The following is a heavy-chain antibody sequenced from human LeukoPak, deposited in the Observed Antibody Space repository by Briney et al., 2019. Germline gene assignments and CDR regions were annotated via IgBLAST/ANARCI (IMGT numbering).Heavy chain of an antibody. V-gene: IGHV5-51*01. CDR2: IHPDDSDV. CDR1: GYNFTNNW. CDR3: ARRIYEGILDY. Sequence: GESLKISCKGSGYNFTNNWIGWVRQMPGKGLEWMGIIHPDDSDVRYSTSFQGQVTISADKSISTAYLQWSSLKASDTAMYYCARRIYEGILDYWGQGTLVTVSS. D-gene: IGHD3-3*01. J-gene: IGHJ4*02.